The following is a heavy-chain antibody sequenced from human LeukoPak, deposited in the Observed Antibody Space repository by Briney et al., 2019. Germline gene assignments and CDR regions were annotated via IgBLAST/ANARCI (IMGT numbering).Heavy chain of an antibody. V-gene: IGHV4-59*08. CDR1: GGSISSYY. CDR3: ARLTATSWFDP. Sequence: SETLSRTCTVSGGSISSYYWSWIRQPPGKGLEWIGYIYYSGSTNYNPSLKSRVTISVDTSKNQFSLKLSSVTAADTAVYYCARLTATSWFDPWGQGTLVTVSS. CDR2: IYYSGST. J-gene: IGHJ5*02. D-gene: IGHD5-12*01.